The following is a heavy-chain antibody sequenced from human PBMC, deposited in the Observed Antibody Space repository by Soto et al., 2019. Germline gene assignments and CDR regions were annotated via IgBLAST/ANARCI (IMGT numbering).Heavy chain of an antibody. CDR1: GFTFSRYA. CDR2: ISGSGGST. CDR3: AKSKPPYSSARGGMDV. J-gene: IGHJ6*02. Sequence: EVQLLESGGGLVQPGGSLRLSCAASGFTFSRYAMSWVRQAPGKGLEWVSAISGSGGSTYYADSVKGRFTISRDNSKNTLYLQMNSLRDEDTAVYYCAKSKPPYSSARGGMDVWGQGTTVTVSS. V-gene: IGHV3-23*01. D-gene: IGHD6-19*01.